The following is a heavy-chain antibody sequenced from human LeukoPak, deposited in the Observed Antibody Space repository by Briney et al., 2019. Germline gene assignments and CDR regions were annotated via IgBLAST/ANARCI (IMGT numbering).Heavy chain of an antibody. D-gene: IGHD1-1*01. J-gene: IGHJ5*02. CDR2: IIPIFGTA. CDR3: TRGPSYHTNWVGGMWFDP. CDR1: GGTFSSYA. Sequence: ASVKVSCKASGGTFSSYAISWVRQAPGQGLEWMGGIIPIFGTANYAQKFQGRVTITADESTSTAYMELSSLRSEDTAVYYCTRGPSYHTNWVGGMWFDPWGQGTLVSVSS. V-gene: IGHV1-69*13.